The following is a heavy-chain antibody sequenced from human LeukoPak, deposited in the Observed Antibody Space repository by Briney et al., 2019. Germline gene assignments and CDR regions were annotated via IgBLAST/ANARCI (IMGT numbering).Heavy chain of an antibody. CDR1: GFTFSSYS. CDR3: AREYYDFWSGPLYYYYYYMDV. V-gene: IGHV3-48*01. CDR2: ISSSSSTI. Sequence: PGGSLRLSCAASGFTFSSYSMNWVRQAPGKGLEWVSYISSSSSTIYYADSVKGRFTISRDNAKNSLFLQMNSLRAEDTAVYYCAREYYDFWSGPLYYYYYYMDVWGKGTTVTVSS. D-gene: IGHD3-3*01. J-gene: IGHJ6*03.